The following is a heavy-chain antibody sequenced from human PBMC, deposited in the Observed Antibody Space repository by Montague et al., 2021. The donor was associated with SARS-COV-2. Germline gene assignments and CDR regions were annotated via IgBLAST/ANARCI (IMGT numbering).Heavy chain of an antibody. CDR2: MYYSGST. D-gene: IGHD3-10*01. CDR3: ARDDIVLQGVTKGMDV. CDR1: GGPISSSNYY. Sequence: SETLSLTCTVSGGPISSSNYYWGWIRQPPGKGLEWIGNMYYSGSTYYNPSLKSRVTISIVTSKNQFSLKLSSVTAADTAVYYCARDDIVLQGVTKGMDVWGQGTTVTVSS. J-gene: IGHJ6*02. V-gene: IGHV4-39*07.